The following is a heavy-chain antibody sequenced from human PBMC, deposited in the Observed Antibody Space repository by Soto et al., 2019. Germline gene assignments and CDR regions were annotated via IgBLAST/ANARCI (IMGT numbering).Heavy chain of an antibody. CDR2: IYYSGST. V-gene: IGHV4-39*01. CDR3: ARHLVVVPGDFDY. Sequence: LSLTCTVSGGSIRSSGYYWGWIRQPPGKGLEWIGSIYYSGSTRQKPSLKSRLTMSVDMSKNQFSLRLSSVTAADTAMYYCARHLVVVPGDFDYWGQGTLVTVSS. CDR1: GGSIRSSGYY. J-gene: IGHJ4*02. D-gene: IGHD2-2*01.